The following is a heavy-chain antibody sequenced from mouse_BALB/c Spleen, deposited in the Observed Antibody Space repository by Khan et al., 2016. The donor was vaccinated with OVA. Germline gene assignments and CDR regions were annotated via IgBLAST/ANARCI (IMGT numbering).Heavy chain of an antibody. CDR2: INTYTGEP. CDR1: GYTFTNYG. CDR3: ARTDYSYDRYCDV. D-gene: IGHD2-12*01. V-gene: IGHV9-1*02. J-gene: IGHJ1*01. Sequence: QIQLVQSGPELKKPGETVKISCKASGYTFTNYGMNWVKQAPGKGLKWMGWINTYTGEPTYADDFKGRFAFSLETSASTASLQISNLKNEDMATFFCARTDYSYDRYCDVWGAGTTVTVSS.